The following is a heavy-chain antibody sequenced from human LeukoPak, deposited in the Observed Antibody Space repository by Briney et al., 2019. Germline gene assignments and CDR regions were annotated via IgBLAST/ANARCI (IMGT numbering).Heavy chain of an antibody. CDR3: AKDGPGVTSVILTGYYGPYYYYGMAV. CDR2: ISGSGGST. CDR1: RFTFSSYA. J-gene: IGHJ6*02. D-gene: IGHD3-9*01. V-gene: IGHV3-23*01. Sequence: PGGSLRLSCAASRFTFSSYAMSWVRQAPGKGLEWVSTISGSGGSTYYADSVKGRFTISRDNSKNTLYLQMNSLRAEDTAVYYCAKDGPGVTSVILTGYYGPYYYYGMAVWGQGTTVTVSS.